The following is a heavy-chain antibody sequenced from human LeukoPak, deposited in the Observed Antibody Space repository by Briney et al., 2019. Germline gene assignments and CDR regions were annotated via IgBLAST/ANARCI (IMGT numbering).Heavy chain of an antibody. D-gene: IGHD2-2*01. Sequence: GASVKVSCKASGYTFTGYYMHWERQAPGQGLEWMGWINPNSGGTNYAQKFQGRVTMTRDTSISTAYMELSRLRSDDTAVYYCARDDCSSTSCSRFFDYWGQGTLVTVSS. CDR2: INPNSGGT. J-gene: IGHJ4*02. V-gene: IGHV1-2*02. CDR1: GYTFTGYY. CDR3: ARDDCSSTSCSRFFDY.